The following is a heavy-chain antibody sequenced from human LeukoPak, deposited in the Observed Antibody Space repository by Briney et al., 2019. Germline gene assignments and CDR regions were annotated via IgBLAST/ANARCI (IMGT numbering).Heavy chain of an antibody. CDR2: MNPNSGNT. CDR1: GGSFSSYG. J-gene: IGHJ6*03. V-gene: IGHV1-8*03. Sequence: ASVKVSCKASGGSFSSYGISWARQATGQGLEWMGWMNPNSGNTGYAQKFQGRVTITRNTSISTAYMELSSLRSEDTAVYYCARGSSSWNYYYYYMDVWGKGTTVTVSS. D-gene: IGHD6-13*01. CDR3: ARGSSSWNYYYYYMDV.